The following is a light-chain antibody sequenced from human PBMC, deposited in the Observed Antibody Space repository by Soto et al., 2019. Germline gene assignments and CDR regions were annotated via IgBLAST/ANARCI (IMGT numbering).Light chain of an antibody. CDR3: AAWDDSLNGVV. Sequence: QSVLTQPPSASATPGQRVTISCSGSSSNIGSNTANWYQQLPGTAPKVLIYTNNRRPSGVPDRFSGSKSGTSASLAISGLRSEDEADYYCAAWDDSLNGVVFGGVTQLTVL. CDR2: TNN. V-gene: IGLV1-44*01. CDR1: SSNIGSNT. J-gene: IGLJ2*01.